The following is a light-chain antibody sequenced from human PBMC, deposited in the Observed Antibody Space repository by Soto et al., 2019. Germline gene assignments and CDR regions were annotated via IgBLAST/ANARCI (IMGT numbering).Light chain of an antibody. CDR2: GAS. CDR3: QQYGSSPALT. Sequence: EIVLTQSPGPLSLSPGERATLSCKSSQSVSSSYLAWYQQKPGQAPRLLIYGASSRATGIPDRFSGSGSGTDFTLTISRLEPEDFAVYYCQQYGSSPALTLGGGTKVDIK. CDR1: QSVSSSY. V-gene: IGKV3-20*01. J-gene: IGKJ4*01.